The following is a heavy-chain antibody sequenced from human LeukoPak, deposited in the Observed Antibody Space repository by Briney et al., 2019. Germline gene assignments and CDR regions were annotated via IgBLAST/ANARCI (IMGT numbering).Heavy chain of an antibody. V-gene: IGHV3-23*01. CDR2: ISGSGDST. Sequence: GGSLRLSCAASGFTFSSYAMSWVRQAPGKGLEWVSTISGSGDSTYYADSVKGRLTISRDNSKNTLHLQMHSLRAEDTAVFYCTGHYGMNVWGQGTTVTVSS. J-gene: IGHJ6*02. CDR3: TGHYGMNV. CDR1: GFTFSSYA.